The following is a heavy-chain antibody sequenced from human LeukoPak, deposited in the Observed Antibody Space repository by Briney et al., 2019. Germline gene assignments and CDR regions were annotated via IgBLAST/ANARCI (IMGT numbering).Heavy chain of an antibody. V-gene: IGHV3-7*01. J-gene: IGHJ4*02. CDR2: IKQDGSEK. Sequence: PGGSLRLSCAASGIILSSYWMSWVRQAPGKGLEWVANIKQDGSEKWYVDSVKGRFTISRDNAKNSLYLQMNSLRAEDTAVYYCAKSGASAVITMVRGVMSSFDYWGQGTLVTVSS. CDR1: GIILSSYW. CDR3: AKSGASAVITMVRGVMSSFDY. D-gene: IGHD3-10*01.